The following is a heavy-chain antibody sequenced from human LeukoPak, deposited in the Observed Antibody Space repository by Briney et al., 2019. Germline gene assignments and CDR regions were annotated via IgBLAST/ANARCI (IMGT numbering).Heavy chain of an antibody. CDR3: AKGNWNYPLDY. J-gene: IGHJ4*02. CDR2: ISGSGGGT. V-gene: IGHV3-23*01. Sequence: GGSLRLSCAASGFTFSNYAMSWVRQAPGKGLEWVSAISGSGGGTYYADSVKGRFTISRDNSKNTLYLQMNSLRAEDTAVYYCAKGNWNYPLDYWGQGTLVTVSS. CDR1: GFTFSNYA. D-gene: IGHD1-7*01.